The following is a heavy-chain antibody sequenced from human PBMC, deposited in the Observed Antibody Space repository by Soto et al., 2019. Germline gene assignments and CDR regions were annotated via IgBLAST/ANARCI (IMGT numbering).Heavy chain of an antibody. D-gene: IGHD6-13*01. J-gene: IGHJ3*02. CDR2: IYSGGST. Sequence: EVQLVETGGGLIQPGGSLRLSCAASGFTVSSNYMSWVRQAPGKGLEWVSVIYSGGSTYYADSVKGRFTISRDNSKNTLYLQMNSLIAEDTAVYYCATDTHYSTAFDIWGQGTMVTVSS. V-gene: IGHV3-53*02. CDR3: ATDTHYSTAFDI. CDR1: GFTVSSNY.